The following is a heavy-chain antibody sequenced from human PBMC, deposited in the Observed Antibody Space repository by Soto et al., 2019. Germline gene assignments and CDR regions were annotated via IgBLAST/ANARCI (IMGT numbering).Heavy chain of an antibody. Sequence: SETLSLTCTVSGASISSYYWSWIRQPPGKGLEWIGHIYYSGSTNYNLSLKSRVTISVDTSKKQFSLKLSSVPAADAAVYYCARWRLAAGGDPWGQGTLVTVSS. CDR2: IYYSGST. D-gene: IGHD6-13*01. CDR3: ARWRLAAGGDP. J-gene: IGHJ5*02. CDR1: GASISSYY. V-gene: IGHV4-59*01.